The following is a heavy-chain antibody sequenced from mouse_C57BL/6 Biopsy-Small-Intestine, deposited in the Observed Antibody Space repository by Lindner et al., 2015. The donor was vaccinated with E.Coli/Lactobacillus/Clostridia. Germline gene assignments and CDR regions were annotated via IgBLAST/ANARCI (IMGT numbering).Heavy chain of an antibody. CDR2: IHSNNGIR. CDR3: ATTSAGGSYYDFDV. CDR1: GDSFSDYY. V-gene: IGHV1S14*01. J-gene: IGHJ1*01. Sequence: SVKVSCKASGDSFSDYYVHWVRQAPGQGLEWMGRIHSNNGIRNYAQKFQGRVTITRGTSISTADMDLSRLRSDDTGMYYCATTSAGGSYYDFDVWGQGTMVTVSS. D-gene: IGHD2-4*01.